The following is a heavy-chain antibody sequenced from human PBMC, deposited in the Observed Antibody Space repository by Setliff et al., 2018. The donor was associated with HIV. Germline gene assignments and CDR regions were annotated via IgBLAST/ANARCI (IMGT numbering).Heavy chain of an antibody. CDR2: INHSGGST. CDR1: GGSISSSSYY. J-gene: IGHJ5*02. CDR3: ASRIYYYDTYRVLREEGFDP. Sequence: PSETLSLTCTVSGGSISSSSYYWGWIRQPPGKGLEWIGEINHSGGSTYYNPSLKSRVTISIDTSKNQFSLNLTSVTAADTAVYYCASRIYYYDTYRVLREEGFDPWGQGTLVTVSS. D-gene: IGHD3-22*01. V-gene: IGHV4-39*01.